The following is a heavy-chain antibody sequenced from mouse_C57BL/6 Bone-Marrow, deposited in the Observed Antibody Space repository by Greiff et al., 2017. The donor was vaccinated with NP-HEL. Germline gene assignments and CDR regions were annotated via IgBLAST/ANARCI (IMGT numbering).Heavy chain of an antibody. V-gene: IGHV1-81*01. CDR2: IYPRSGNT. J-gene: IGHJ2*01. CDR1: GYTFTSYG. Sequence: VQLVESGAELARPGASVKLSCKASGYTFTSYGISWVKQRTGQGLEWIGEIYPRSGNTYYNEKFKGKATLTADKSSSTAYMELRSLTSEDSAVYFGAREDSSGYVGYWGQGTTLTVSS. CDR3: AREDSSGYVGY. D-gene: IGHD3-2*02.